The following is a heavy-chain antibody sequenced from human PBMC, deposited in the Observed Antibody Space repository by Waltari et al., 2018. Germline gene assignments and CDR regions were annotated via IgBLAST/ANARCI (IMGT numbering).Heavy chain of an antibody. V-gene: IGHV1-8*03. CDR3: ARGHYDFWSGYYEYNWFDP. D-gene: IGHD3-3*01. CDR1: GYTFINYD. J-gene: IGHJ5*02. CDR2: MNPNSGNT. Sequence: QVQLVQSGAEVKKPGASVKVSCKSSGYTFINYDNQWVRQATGQGLEWMGWMNPNSGNTGYAEKFQGRVTITRNASISTAYMELSSLRSDDTAVYYCARGHYDFWSGYYEYNWFDPWGQGTLVTVSS.